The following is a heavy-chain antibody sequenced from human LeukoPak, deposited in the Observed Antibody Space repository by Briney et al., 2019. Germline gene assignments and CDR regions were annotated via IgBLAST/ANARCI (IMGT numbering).Heavy chain of an antibody. D-gene: IGHD5-24*01. CDR2: IYYSGST. CDR1: GGSISSSSYY. Sequence: SETLSLTCTVSGGSISSSSYYWGWIRQPPGKGLEWIGSIYYSGSTYYNPSLKSRVTISVDTSKNQFSLKLSSVTAADTAVYYCARGAAKRWLQLMEFDYWGQGTLVTVSS. V-gene: IGHV4-39*07. J-gene: IGHJ4*02. CDR3: ARGAAKRWLQLMEFDY.